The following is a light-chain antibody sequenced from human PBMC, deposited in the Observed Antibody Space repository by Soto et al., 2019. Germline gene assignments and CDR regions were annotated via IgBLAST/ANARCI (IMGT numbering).Light chain of an antibody. CDR3: HQRQSWPRT. CDR1: QAVNTR. Sequence: EIVLTQSPATLSSFPGDRVTLSCRASQAVNTRLAWYQHKPGQAPRLLIYLASNRAAGVPARFSGSGSGTDFTLTISVVEPEDFAVYYCHQRQSWPRTFRQGTTVDIK. V-gene: IGKV3-11*01. CDR2: LAS. J-gene: IGKJ1*01.